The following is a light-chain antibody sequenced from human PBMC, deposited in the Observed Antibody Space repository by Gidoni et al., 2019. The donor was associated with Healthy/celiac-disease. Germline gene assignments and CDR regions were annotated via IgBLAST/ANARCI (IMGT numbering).Light chain of an antibody. Sequence: DIVLSQSPGTLSLSPGERATLSCRASQSVSSSYLAWYQQKPGQAPRLLIYGASSRATGIPDRFSGSVSGTDFTLTISRLEPEDFAVYYCQQYGSSPYTFXQXTKLEIK. V-gene: IGKV3-20*01. CDR1: QSVSSSY. CDR2: GAS. CDR3: QQYGSSPYT. J-gene: IGKJ2*01.